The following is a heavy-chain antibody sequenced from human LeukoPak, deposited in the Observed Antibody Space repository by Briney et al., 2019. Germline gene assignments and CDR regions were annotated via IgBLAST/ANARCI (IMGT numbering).Heavy chain of an antibody. Sequence: SETLSLTCTVSGGSISSGGYYWSWIRQHPGKGLEWIGYIYYSGSTYYNPSLKSRVTISVDTSKNQFSLKLSSVTAADTAAYYCARHVPEPYYYYYMDVWGKGTTVTVSS. CDR1: GGSISSGGYY. CDR3: ARHVPEPYYYYYMDV. CDR2: IYYSGST. J-gene: IGHJ6*03. D-gene: IGHD1-14*01. V-gene: IGHV4-39*01.